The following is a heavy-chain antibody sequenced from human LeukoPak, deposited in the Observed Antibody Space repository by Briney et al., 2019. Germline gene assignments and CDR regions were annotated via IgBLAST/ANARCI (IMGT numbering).Heavy chain of an antibody. Sequence: PGGTLRLSCAASGFTFSSYGMSWVRQAPGKGLEWVSAINSNGRSTNYADSAKGRFTISRDNSKNTLYLQMNSLRAEDTALYYCAKWQDSTYWGYFDYWGQGTLVTVSS. J-gene: IGHJ4*02. CDR1: GFTFSSYG. D-gene: IGHD3-16*01. CDR2: INSNGRST. V-gene: IGHV3-23*01. CDR3: AKWQDSTYWGYFDY.